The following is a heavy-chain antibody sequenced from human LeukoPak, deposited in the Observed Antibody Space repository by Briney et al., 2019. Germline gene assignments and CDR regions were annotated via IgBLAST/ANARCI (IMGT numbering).Heavy chain of an antibody. CDR1: GFTFSSYG. CDR3: ARLDVDRYYYYGMDV. Sequence: GALRLSCAASGFTFSSYGMHWVRQAPGKGLEWVAVISYDGGNKYYADSVKGRFTISRDNSKNTLYLQMNSLRAEDTAVYYCARLDVDRYYYYGMDVWGQGTTVTSP. J-gene: IGHJ6*02. D-gene: IGHD5-24*01. CDR2: ISYDGGNK. V-gene: IGHV3-30*03.